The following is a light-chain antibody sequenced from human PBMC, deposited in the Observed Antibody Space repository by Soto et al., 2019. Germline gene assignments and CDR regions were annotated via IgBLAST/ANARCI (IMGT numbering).Light chain of an antibody. CDR3: SSYTSSSTLKV. Sequence: QSVLTQPASVSGSPGQSITISCTGTSSDVGGYNYVSWYQQHPGKAPKLMIYEVSNRPSGVSNRFSGSKSGNTASLTISGLQAEDEADYYCSSYTSSSTLKVFGTRTKVTVL. CDR2: EVS. J-gene: IGLJ1*01. CDR1: SSDVGGYNY. V-gene: IGLV2-14*01.